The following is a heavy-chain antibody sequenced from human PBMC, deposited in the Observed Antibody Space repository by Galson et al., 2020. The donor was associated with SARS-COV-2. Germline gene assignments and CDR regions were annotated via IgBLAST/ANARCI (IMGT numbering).Heavy chain of an antibody. J-gene: IGHJ4*02. CDR3: ARGGLRWELLLDY. CDR1: GFTFSSYS. CDR2: ISSSSSYI. Sequence: GESLKISCAASGFTFSSYSMNWVRQAPGKGLEWVSSISSSSSYIYYADSVKGRFTISRDNAKNSLYLQMNSLRAEDTAVYYCARGGLRWELLLDYWGQGTLVTVSS. D-gene: IGHD1-26*01. V-gene: IGHV3-21*01.